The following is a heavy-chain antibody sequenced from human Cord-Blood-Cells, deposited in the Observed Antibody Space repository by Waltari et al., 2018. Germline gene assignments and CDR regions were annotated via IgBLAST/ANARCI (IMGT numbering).Heavy chain of an antibody. J-gene: IGHJ5*02. CDR2: INPSGGST. CDR3: ARDRDPKARGSRPRRFDP. Sequence: QVQLVQSGAEVKKPGASVKVSCKASGYTFTSYYMHWVRQAPGQGLEWMGIINPSGGSTSYAQKFQGRVTMTRDTSTSTVYMELSSLRSEDTAVYYCARDRDPKARGSRPRRFDPWGQGTLVTVSS. D-gene: IGHD3-10*01. V-gene: IGHV1-46*01. CDR1: GYTFTSYY.